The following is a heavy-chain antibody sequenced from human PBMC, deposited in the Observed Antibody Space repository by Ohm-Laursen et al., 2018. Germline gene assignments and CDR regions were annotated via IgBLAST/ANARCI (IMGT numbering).Heavy chain of an antibody. J-gene: IGHJ4*02. V-gene: IGHV3-48*01. Sequence: SLRLSCAASGFTFSSYWMSWFRQAPGEGLEWVSYISSSSESIYYADSVRGRFTVSRDNAQNSMYLQMNSLRADDTAVYYCATDDYSGDSAYWGQGTLVTVSS. CDR3: ATDDYSGDSAY. CDR2: ISSSSESI. CDR1: GFTFSSYW. D-gene: IGHD4-23*01.